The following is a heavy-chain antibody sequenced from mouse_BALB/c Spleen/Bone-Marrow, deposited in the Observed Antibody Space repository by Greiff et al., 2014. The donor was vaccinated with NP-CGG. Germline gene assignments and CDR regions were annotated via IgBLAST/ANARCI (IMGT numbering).Heavy chain of an antibody. V-gene: IGHV14-3*02. D-gene: IGHD4-1*01. CDR1: GFNIKDTY. Sequence: QVVESGAELVKPGASVKLPCTASGFNIKDTYMHWVKQRPEQGLEWIGRIDPANGNTKYDPKFQGKATITADTSSNTAYLQLSSLTSEDTAVYYCARWEYYAMDYWGQGTSVTVSS. CDR2: IDPANGNT. J-gene: IGHJ4*01. CDR3: ARWEYYAMDY.